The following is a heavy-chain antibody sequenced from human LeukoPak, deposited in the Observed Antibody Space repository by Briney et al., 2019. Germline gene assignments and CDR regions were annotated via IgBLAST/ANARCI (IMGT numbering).Heavy chain of an antibody. V-gene: IGHV4-59*12. D-gene: IGHD3-3*01. CDR1: GDSISNYY. Sequence: KTSETLSLTCTVSGDSISNYYWSWIRQPPGKGLEWIGYIYYSGITNYNPSLKSRVTISVDTSKNQFSLKLSSVTAADTAVYYCARGTYYDFWSGSSSRFDIWGQGTMVTVSS. CDR2: IYYSGIT. CDR3: ARGTYYDFWSGSSSRFDI. J-gene: IGHJ3*02.